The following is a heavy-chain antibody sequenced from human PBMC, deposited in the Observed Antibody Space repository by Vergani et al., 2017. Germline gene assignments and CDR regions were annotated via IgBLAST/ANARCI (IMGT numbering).Heavy chain of an antibody. D-gene: IGHD1-26*01. J-gene: IGHJ2*01. V-gene: IGHV4-39*01. CDR1: GDSIISRSYY. CDR2: IYNSGNG. Sequence: QMQLQESGPGLVKASETLSLTCTVSGDSIISRSYYWGWIRQPPGKGLEWIGSIYNSGNGDSSSSLKSRVTISADTSKNQFSLRLTSVTAADTAVYYCASGKYYSDSTSHFRGRDLDVWGRGTLVTVPS. CDR3: ASGKYYSDSTSHFRGRDLDV.